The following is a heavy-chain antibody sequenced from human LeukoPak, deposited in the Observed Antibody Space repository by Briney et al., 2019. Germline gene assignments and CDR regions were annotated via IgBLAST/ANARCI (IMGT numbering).Heavy chain of an antibody. D-gene: IGHD3-22*01. V-gene: IGHV1-2*02. CDR3: ARDGPSEGVYYDSSGYYEAIDY. Sequence: GASVKVSCKASGYTFTGYYMHWVRQAPGQGLEWMGWINPNSGGTNYAQKFQGRVTMTRDTSISTAYMELSRLRSDDTAVYYCARDGPSEGVYYDSSGYYEAIDYWGQGTLVTVSS. J-gene: IGHJ4*02. CDR1: GYTFTGYY. CDR2: INPNSGGT.